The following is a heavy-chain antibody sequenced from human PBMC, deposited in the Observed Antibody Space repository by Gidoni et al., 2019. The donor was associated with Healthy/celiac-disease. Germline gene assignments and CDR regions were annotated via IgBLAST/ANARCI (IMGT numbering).Heavy chain of an antibody. CDR3: AKSSQRVVVTATSFDY. CDR2: ISWDGGST. J-gene: IGHJ4*02. Sequence: EVQLVESGGVVVQPGGSLRRSCAASGFTFDAYTMHWVRQAPGKGLEWVSLISWDGGSTYYADSVKGRFTISRDNSKNSLYLQMNSLRTEDTALYYCAKSSQRVVVTATSFDYWGQGTLVTVSS. V-gene: IGHV3-43*01. D-gene: IGHD2-21*02. CDR1: GFTFDAYT.